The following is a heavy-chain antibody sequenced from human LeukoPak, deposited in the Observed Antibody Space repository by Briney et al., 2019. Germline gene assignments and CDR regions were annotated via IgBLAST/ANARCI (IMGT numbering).Heavy chain of an antibody. D-gene: IGHD6-13*01. CDR1: GYTFTGYY. V-gene: IGHV1-2*02. CDR3: ARGHIAAVGTAFDFDY. CDR2: INPNSGGT. J-gene: IGHJ4*02. Sequence: ASVKVSCKASGYTFTGYYMHWVRQAPGQGLEWMGWINPNSGGTNYAQKFQGRVTMTRDTSISTAYMELSRLRSDDTAVYYCARGHIAAVGTAFDFDYWGQGTLVTVSS.